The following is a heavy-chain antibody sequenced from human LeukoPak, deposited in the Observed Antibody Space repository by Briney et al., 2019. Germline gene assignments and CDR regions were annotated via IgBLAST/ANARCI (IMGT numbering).Heavy chain of an antibody. V-gene: IGHV4-39*01. Sequence: PSETLSLTCTVSGGSISSSSYYRGWIRQPPGKGLEWIGSIYYSGSTYYNPSLKSRVTISVDTSKNQFSLKLSSVTAADTAVYYCARPRKRGYSYGYLYWGQGTLVTVSS. CDR3: ARPRKRGYSYGYLY. CDR1: GGSISSSSYY. D-gene: IGHD5-18*01. J-gene: IGHJ4*02. CDR2: IYYSGST.